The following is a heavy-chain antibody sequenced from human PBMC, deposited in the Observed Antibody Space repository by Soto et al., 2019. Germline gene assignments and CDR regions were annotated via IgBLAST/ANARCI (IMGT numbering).Heavy chain of an antibody. J-gene: IGHJ4*02. CDR2: IYYSGST. CDR1: GGSVSRGSYY. V-gene: IGHV4-61*01. CDR3: ARRYGDCFDY. D-gene: IGHD4-17*01. Sequence: SETLSLTCTVSGGSVSRGSYYWSWIRQPPGKGLECVVYIYYSGSTNYNLSLKSRVTISVDTSKNQFSLKLSFVTSEDMAVYYCARRYGDCFDYWGQGTLVTVCS.